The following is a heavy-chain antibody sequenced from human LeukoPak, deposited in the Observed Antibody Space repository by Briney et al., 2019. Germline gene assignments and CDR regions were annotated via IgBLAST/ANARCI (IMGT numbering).Heavy chain of an antibody. CDR3: AKHLGSHSFLFYYMDV. CDR1: EFTFSRYA. V-gene: IGHV3-23*01. Sequence: PGGSLRLSCEASEFTFSRYAMSWIRQAPGTRLEWVSTLSGSGTATYYADSVKGRFTTSRDNSKDTLYLQMDNLRADDTAVYYCAKHLGSHSFLFYYMDVWGKGTSVIVSS. D-gene: IGHD2-21*01. CDR2: LSGSGTAT. J-gene: IGHJ6*03.